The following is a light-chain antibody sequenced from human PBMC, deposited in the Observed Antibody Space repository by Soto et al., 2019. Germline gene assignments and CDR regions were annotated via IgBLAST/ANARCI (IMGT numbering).Light chain of an antibody. J-gene: IGKJ1*01. Sequence: EIVLTQSPGTLSLSPWERATFSCRASQSVSSSYLAWYQQKPGQAPRLLIYGASSRATGIPDRFSGSGSGTDFTLTISRLEPEDFAVYYCQQYGSSPPRTFGQGTKVDI. CDR2: GAS. CDR3: QQYGSSPPRT. CDR1: QSVSSSY. V-gene: IGKV3-20*01.